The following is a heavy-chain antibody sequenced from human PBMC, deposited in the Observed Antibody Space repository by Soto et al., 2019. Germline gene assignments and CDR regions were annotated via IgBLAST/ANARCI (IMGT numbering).Heavy chain of an antibody. D-gene: IGHD2-2*03. Sequence: EMQLVESGGGSVQPGRSLRLSCAASGFSFDDYGMHWVRQGPGKGLEWVSGISWNSGDIYYAESVKGRFTISRDNAKKSLYPQMNSLRTEDTALYYCAKDNDLDRDGPFDYWGQGILVTVSS. CDR1: GFSFDDYG. J-gene: IGHJ4*02. CDR2: ISWNSGDI. V-gene: IGHV3-9*01. CDR3: AKDNDLDRDGPFDY.